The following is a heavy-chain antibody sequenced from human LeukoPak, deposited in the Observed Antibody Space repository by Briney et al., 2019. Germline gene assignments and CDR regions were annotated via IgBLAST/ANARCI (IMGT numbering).Heavy chain of an antibody. J-gene: IGHJ3*02. CDR2: IYYSGST. CDR3: ATHYDSSGYYSSGAFDI. Sequence: SETLSLTCTVSGGSISNKYWSWIRQPPGKGLEWIGYIYYSGSTNYNPPLKSRVTISVDTSKNQFSLKLSSVTAADTAVYYCATHYDSSGYYSSGAFDIWGQGTMVTVSS. CDR1: GGSISNKY. D-gene: IGHD3-22*01. V-gene: IGHV4-59*12.